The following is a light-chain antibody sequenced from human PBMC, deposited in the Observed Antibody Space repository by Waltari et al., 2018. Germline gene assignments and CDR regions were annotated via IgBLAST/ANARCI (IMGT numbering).Light chain of an antibody. Sequence: QSALTQPASVSGSPGQSITISCSGLGSAAGASESVSWHQHHPDKAPQVIIYDVTHRPSGVSDRFSASKSANTASLTISRLQPEDEADYYCSSQTLDGLVLFGGGIRLTVL. CDR3: SSQTLDGLVL. CDR1: GSAAGASES. J-gene: IGLJ2*01. V-gene: IGLV2-14*03. CDR2: DVT.